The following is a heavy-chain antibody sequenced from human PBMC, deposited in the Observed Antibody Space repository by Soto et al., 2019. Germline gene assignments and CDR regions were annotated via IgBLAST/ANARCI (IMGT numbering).Heavy chain of an antibody. CDR1: GYTFTGYY. D-gene: IGHD2-2*01. J-gene: IGHJ6*02. Sequence: ASVKVSCKASGYTFTGYYMHWVRQAPGQGLEWMGWINPNSGGTNYAQKFQGRVTMTRDTSISTAYMELSRLRPDDTAVYYCARFKRDLVVPAAQPHSYYGMDVWGQGTTVTVSS. V-gene: IGHV1-2*02. CDR3: ARFKRDLVVPAAQPHSYYGMDV. CDR2: INPNSGGT.